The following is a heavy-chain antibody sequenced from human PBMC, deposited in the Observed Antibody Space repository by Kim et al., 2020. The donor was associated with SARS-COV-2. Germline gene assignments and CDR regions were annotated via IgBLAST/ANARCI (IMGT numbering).Heavy chain of an antibody. CDR1: GFTFSSYA. D-gene: IGHD3-22*01. V-gene: IGHV3-30*04. CDR3: ARDPRPYYNDSSGYLDY. CDR2: ISYDGSNK. J-gene: IGHJ4*02. Sequence: GGSLRLSCAASGFTFSSYAMHWVRQAPGKGLEWVAVISYDGSNKYYADSVKGRFTISSDNAKNTVYLQMNTLRAEDTAVYYCARDPRPYYNDSSGYLDYWGQGTLVTVSS.